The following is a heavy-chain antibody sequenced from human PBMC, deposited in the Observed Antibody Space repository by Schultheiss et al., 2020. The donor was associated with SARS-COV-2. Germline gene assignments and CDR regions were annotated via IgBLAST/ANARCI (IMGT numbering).Heavy chain of an antibody. CDR1: GFTFSSYS. CDR3: ARALYSRMDV. D-gene: IGHD5-18*01. CDR2: ISSSSSYI. J-gene: IGHJ6*02. Sequence: GGSLRLSCAGSGFTFSSYSMNWVRQAPGKGLEWVSYISSSSSYIYYADSVKGRFTISRDNAKNSLYLQMNSLRAEDTAVYYCARALYSRMDVWGQGTTVTVSS. V-gene: IGHV3-21*05.